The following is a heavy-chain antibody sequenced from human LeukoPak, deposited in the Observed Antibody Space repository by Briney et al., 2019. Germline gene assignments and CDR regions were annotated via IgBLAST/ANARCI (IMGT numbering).Heavy chain of an antibody. CDR1: GFTFSSYG. Sequence: GGSLRLSCAASGFTFSSYGMHWVRQAPGKGLEWVAVISYDGSNKYYADSVKGRFTISRDNSKNTLYLQMNSLRAEDTAVYYCAKDKVRVGIAAAPVQDWGQGTLVTVSS. CDR3: AKDKVRVGIAAAPVQD. D-gene: IGHD6-13*01. CDR2: ISYDGSNK. V-gene: IGHV3-30*18. J-gene: IGHJ4*02.